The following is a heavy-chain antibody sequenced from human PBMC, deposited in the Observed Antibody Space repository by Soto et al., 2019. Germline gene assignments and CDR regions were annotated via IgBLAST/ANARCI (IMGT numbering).Heavy chain of an antibody. CDR1: GFTFSSYS. J-gene: IGHJ4*02. CDR2: IFASSTTI. CDR3: ARDKDWAFDY. D-gene: IGHD3-9*01. V-gene: IGHV3-48*04. Sequence: GGSLSLSCVASGFTFSSYSMVWVRQAPGKGLEWVSYIFASSTTIYYADSVKGRFTVSRDNAQNSLFLLMNSLRVEDTAVYYCARDKDWAFDYWGQGTLVTVSS.